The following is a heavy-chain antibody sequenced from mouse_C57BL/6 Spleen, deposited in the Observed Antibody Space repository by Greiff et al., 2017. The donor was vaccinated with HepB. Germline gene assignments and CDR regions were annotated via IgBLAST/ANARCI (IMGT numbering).Heavy chain of an antibody. CDR3: ARAGLRGGFFAY. Sequence: EVMLVESGGGLVKPGGSLKLSCAASGFTFSDYGMHWVRQAPEKGLEWVAYISSGSRTIYYADTVKGRFTISRDNAKNTLFLQMTSLRSEDTAMYYCARAGLRGGFFAYWGQGTLVTVSA. CDR2: ISSGSRTI. J-gene: IGHJ3*01. V-gene: IGHV5-17*01. D-gene: IGHD1-1*01. CDR1: GFTFSDYG.